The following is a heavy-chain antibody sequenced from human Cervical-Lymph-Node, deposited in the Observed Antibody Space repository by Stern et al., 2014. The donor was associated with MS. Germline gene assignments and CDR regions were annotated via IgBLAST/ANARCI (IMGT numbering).Heavy chain of an antibody. Sequence: QVQLVQSGAEVKKPGASVKVSCKASGYTFTSYAMHWVRQAPGQRLEWMGWINAGNGNTKYSQKFQGRVTITRDTSASTAYMELSSLRSEDTAVYYCARYTDSSGPGWFDPWGQGTLVTVSS. CDR2: INAGNGNT. D-gene: IGHD3-22*01. CDR1: GYTFTSYA. J-gene: IGHJ5*02. V-gene: IGHV1-3*01. CDR3: ARYTDSSGPGWFDP.